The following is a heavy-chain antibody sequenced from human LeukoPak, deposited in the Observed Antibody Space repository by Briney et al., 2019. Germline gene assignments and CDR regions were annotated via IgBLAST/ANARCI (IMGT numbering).Heavy chain of an antibody. D-gene: IGHD1-26*01. V-gene: IGHV1-69*06. Sequence: GASVKVSCKASGGTFSSYAISWVRQAPGQGLEWMGGIIPIFGTANYAQKFQGRVTITADKSTSTAYMELSSLRSEDTAVYYCASPISGSCYLFDYYYMDVWGKGTTVTVSS. J-gene: IGHJ6*03. CDR3: ASPISGSCYLFDYYYMDV. CDR2: IIPIFGTA. CDR1: GGTFSSYA.